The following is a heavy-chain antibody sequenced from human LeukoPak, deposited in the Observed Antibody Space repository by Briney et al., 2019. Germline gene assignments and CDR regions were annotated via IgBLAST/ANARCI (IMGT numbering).Heavy chain of an antibody. V-gene: IGHV3-23*01. CDR3: AGDRATSYFDY. CDR2: ISGSGGST. J-gene: IGHJ4*02. D-gene: IGHD1-26*01. CDR1: GFTFSSYA. Sequence: GGSLRLSCAASGFTFSSYAMSWVRQAPGKGLEWVLAISGSGGSTYYADSVKGRFTISRDNSKNTLYLKMNSLRAEDTAVYYCAGDRATSYFDYWGQGALVTISS.